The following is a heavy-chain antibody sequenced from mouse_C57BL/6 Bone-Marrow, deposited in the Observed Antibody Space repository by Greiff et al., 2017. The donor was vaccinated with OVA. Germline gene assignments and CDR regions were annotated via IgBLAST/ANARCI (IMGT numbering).Heavy chain of an antibody. V-gene: IGHV1-85*01. CDR3: ARRYYGSSPRYFDV. CDR1: GYTFTSYD. J-gene: IGHJ1*03. Sequence: QVQLKESGPELVKPGASVKLSCKASGYTFTSYDINWVKQRPGQGLEWIGWIYPRDGSTKYNEKFKGKATLTVDTSSSTAYMELHSLTSEDSAVYFCARRYYGSSPRYFDVWGTGTTVTVSS. CDR2: IYPRDGST. D-gene: IGHD1-1*01.